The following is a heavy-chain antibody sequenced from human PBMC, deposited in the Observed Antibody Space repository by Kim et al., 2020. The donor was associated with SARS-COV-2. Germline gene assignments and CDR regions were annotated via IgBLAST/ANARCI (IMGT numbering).Heavy chain of an antibody. V-gene: IGHV3-7*01. Sequence: GGSLRLSCAASGFTFSSYWMSWVRQAPGKGLEWVANIKQDGSEKYYVDSVKGRFTISRDNAKNSLYLQMNSLRAEDTAVYYCAREIHGRGILAGWDYSYYGMGVWGHGDTVSVSS. J-gene: IGHJ6*02. CDR2: IKQDGSEK. CDR3: AREIHGRGILAGWDYSYYGMGV. D-gene: IGHD3-9*01. CDR1: GFTFSSYW.